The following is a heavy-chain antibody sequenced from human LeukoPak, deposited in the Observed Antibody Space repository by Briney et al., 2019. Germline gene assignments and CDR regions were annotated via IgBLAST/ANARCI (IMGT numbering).Heavy chain of an antibody. D-gene: IGHD3-3*01. Sequence: SQTLSLTCTVSGGSISSGSYYWSWIRQPAGKGLEWIGRIYTSGSTNYNPSLKSRVTISVDTSKNQSSLKLSSVTAADTAVYYCARAAIFGVVISRPGAFDIWGQGTMVTVSS. CDR2: IYTSGST. J-gene: IGHJ3*02. CDR3: ARAAIFGVVISRPGAFDI. CDR1: GGSISSGSYY. V-gene: IGHV4-61*02.